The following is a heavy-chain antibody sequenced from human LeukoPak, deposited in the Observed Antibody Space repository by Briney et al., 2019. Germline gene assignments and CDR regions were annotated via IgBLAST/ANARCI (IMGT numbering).Heavy chain of an antibody. V-gene: IGHV4-4*08. Sequence: SETLSLTCTVSGGSISSYYWSWIRQPPGKGLECIGYISSSGNTNYNPSLESRVTISEDMSKNQFSLKLSSVTAADTALYFCARLIYNTYTNNWRFDYWGQGTLVTISS. CDR2: ISSSGNT. D-gene: IGHD1-1*01. CDR1: GGSISSYY. CDR3: ARLIYNTYTNNWRFDY. J-gene: IGHJ4*02.